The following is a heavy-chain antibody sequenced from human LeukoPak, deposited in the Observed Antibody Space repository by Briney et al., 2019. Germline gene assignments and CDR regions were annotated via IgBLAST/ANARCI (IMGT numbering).Heavy chain of an antibody. J-gene: IGHJ4*02. V-gene: IGHV4-59*01. Sequence: PSEILSLTCTVSGGSISSYYWSWIRQPPGKGLEWIGYIYYSGSTNYNPSLKSRATISVDTSKNQFSLKLSSVTAADTAVYYCARGPVTFDYWGQGTLVTVSS. CDR3: ARGPVTFDY. D-gene: IGHD4-11*01. CDR2: IYYSGST. CDR1: GGSISSYY.